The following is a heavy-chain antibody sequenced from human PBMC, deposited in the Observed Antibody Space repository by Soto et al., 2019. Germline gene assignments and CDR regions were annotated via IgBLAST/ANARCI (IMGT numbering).Heavy chain of an antibody. J-gene: IGHJ4*02. Sequence: GAAVKVSCKASGYTFTSYGISWVRQAPGQGLEWMGWISAYNGNTNYAQKLQGRVTMTTDTSTSTAYMELRSLRSDDTAVYYCARGGYDFWSGPGGDYWGQGTLVTVSS. D-gene: IGHD3-3*01. CDR1: GYTFTSYG. CDR3: ARGGYDFWSGPGGDY. V-gene: IGHV1-18*04. CDR2: ISAYNGNT.